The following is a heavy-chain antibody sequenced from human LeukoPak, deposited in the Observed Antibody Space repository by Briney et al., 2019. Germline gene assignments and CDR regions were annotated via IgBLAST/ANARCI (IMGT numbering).Heavy chain of an antibody. CDR1: GGSVSSANYY. D-gene: IGHD6-13*01. Sequence: PSETLSLTCTVSGGSVSSANYYWSWIRQAPGKGLEWIGYISYSGSTNYNPSLKSRVTISVDTSKNQFSLKLSSVTAADTAVYYCAKRARIAAAGTRAGDAFDIWGQGTMVTVSS. CDR3: AKRARIAAAGTRAGDAFDI. V-gene: IGHV4-61*01. CDR2: ISYSGST. J-gene: IGHJ3*02.